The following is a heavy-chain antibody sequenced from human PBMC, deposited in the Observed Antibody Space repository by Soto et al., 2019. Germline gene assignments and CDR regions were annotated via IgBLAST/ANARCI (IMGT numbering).Heavy chain of an antibody. D-gene: IGHD6-19*01. CDR2: ISYDGRNK. CDR1: GFTFSSYG. V-gene: IGHV3-30*18. CDR3: AKEGIAVAGFLN. Sequence: QVQLVESGGGVVQPGRSLRLSCAASGFTFSSYGMHWVRQAPGKGLEWVAVISYDGRNKYYADSVKGRFTISRDNSKNTLYLQMNSLRAEDTAVYYCAKEGIAVAGFLNWGQGTLVTVSS. J-gene: IGHJ4*02.